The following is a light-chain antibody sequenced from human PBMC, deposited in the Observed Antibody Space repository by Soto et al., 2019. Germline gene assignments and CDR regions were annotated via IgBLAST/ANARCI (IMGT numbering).Light chain of an antibody. CDR1: RSDVGTYNY. CDR3: SSYAGRNNFYV. J-gene: IGLJ1*01. Sequence: QSVLTQPPSASGSRGQSVTISCTGTRSDVGTYNYVSWYQQHPGKAPKLIIYEVSKRPSGVPDRFSGSKSGNTASLTVSGLQAEDEADYYCSSYAGRNNFYVFGTGTKVTVL. V-gene: IGLV2-8*01. CDR2: EVS.